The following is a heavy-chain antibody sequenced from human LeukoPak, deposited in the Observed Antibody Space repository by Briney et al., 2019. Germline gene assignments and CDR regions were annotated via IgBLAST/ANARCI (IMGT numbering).Heavy chain of an antibody. Sequence: PGGSLRLSCAASGFTLSSYAMHWVRQAPGKGLEWVAVISYDGSNKYYADSVKGRFTISRDNSKNTLYLQMNSLRAEDTAVYYCARTRYSSSWDAFDIWGQGTMVTVSS. CDR3: ARTRYSSSWDAFDI. J-gene: IGHJ3*02. V-gene: IGHV3-30-3*01. CDR1: GFTLSSYA. CDR2: ISYDGSNK. D-gene: IGHD6-13*01.